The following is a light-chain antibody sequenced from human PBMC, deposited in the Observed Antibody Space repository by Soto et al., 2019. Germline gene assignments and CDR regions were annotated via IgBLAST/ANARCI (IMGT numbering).Light chain of an antibody. CDR2: DNN. Sequence: QSVLTQPPSVSAAPGQTVTISCSGGSSNIGNNFVSWYQQLPGTAPKLLIYDNNKRPSGIPDRFSASRSATSATLAITGLQTGDGAVYYCGTWDTSLSGGLFGGGTKLNVL. CDR3: GTWDTSLSGGL. J-gene: IGLJ2*01. CDR1: SSNIGNNF. V-gene: IGLV1-51*01.